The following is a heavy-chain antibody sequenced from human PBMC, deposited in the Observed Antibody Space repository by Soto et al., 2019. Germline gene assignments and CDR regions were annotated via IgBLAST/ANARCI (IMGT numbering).Heavy chain of an antibody. V-gene: IGHV2-5*02. CDR2: VYWDDDK. Sequence: QITLKESGPTLVKPTQTLTLTCTFSGFSLSTSGVGVGWIRQPPGQALEWLALVYWDDDKRYSPSLKIRLTIAKDNPKHPAVLTMSTMDPVDTATYNCAHSHAHSYHSSGPFDYWGQGTLVTVSS. D-gene: IGHD3-22*01. J-gene: IGHJ4*02. CDR3: AHSHAHSYHSSGPFDY. CDR1: GFSLSTSGVG.